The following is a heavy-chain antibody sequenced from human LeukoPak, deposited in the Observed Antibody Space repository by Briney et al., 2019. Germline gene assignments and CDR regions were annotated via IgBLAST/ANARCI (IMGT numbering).Heavy chain of an antibody. CDR3: AKDRYSSGWSLDY. V-gene: IGHV3-30-3*01. CDR2: ILYDGSNK. Sequence: GGSLRLSCAASGFTFSSYAMHWVRQAPGKGLEWVAVILYDGSNKYYADSVKGRFTISRDNSKNTLYLQMNSLRAEDTAVYYCAKDRYSSGWSLDYWGQGTLVTVSS. CDR1: GFTFSSYA. D-gene: IGHD6-19*01. J-gene: IGHJ4*02.